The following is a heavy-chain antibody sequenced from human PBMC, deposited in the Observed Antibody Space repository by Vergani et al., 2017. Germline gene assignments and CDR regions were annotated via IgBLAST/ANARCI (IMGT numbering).Heavy chain of an antibody. J-gene: IGHJ4*02. CDR3: ARGLTTVTYYFDY. D-gene: IGHD4-17*01. Sequence: QVQLVQSGAEVKTPGSSVKVSCKASGGTFSSYTISWVRQAPGQGLEWMGRIIPILGIANYAQKFQGRVTITADKSTSTAYMELSSLRSEDTAVYYCARGLTTVTYYFDYWGQGTLVTVSS. CDR1: GGTFSSYT. V-gene: IGHV1-69*09. CDR2: IIPILGIA.